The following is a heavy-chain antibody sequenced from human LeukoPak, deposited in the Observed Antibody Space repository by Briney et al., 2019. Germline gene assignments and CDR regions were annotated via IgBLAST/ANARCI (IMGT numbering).Heavy chain of an antibody. V-gene: IGHV3-30*03. CDR3: ATEGSFDY. CDR1: GYTFTGYY. CDR2: ISFDASNK. Sequence: SCKASGYTFTGYYMHWVRQAPGKGLEWVAVISFDASNKYYADSVKGRFTISRDNSKNTLYLQMNSLRAEDAAVYYCATEGSFDYWGQGTLVTVSS. J-gene: IGHJ4*02.